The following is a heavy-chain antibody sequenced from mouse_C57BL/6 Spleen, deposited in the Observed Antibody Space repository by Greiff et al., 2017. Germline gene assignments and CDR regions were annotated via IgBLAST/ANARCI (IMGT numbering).Heavy chain of an antibody. CDR1: GFNIKDYY. CDR3: ARSPSTVVAMYYFDD. Sequence: VQLQQSGAELVKPGASVKLSCTASGFNIKDYYMHWVKQRTEQGLEWIGRIDPEDGENKYAPKFQGKATITADTSSNTAYLQLSSLTSEDTAVYYCARSPSTVVAMYYFDDWGQGTTLTVSS. V-gene: IGHV14-2*01. D-gene: IGHD1-1*01. J-gene: IGHJ2*01. CDR2: IDPEDGEN.